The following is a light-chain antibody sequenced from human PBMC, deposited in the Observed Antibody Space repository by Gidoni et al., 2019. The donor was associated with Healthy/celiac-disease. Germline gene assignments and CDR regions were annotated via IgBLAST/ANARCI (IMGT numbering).Light chain of an antibody. CDR1: QSVSSY. Sequence: EIVLTQSPATLSLSPGERATRSCRASQSVSSYLAWYHQKPGQAPRLLIYDASNRATGIPARFSGSGSGTDFTLTISSLEPEDFAVYYCQQRSNWPITFGQGTRLEIK. CDR3: QQRSNWPIT. J-gene: IGKJ5*01. CDR2: DAS. V-gene: IGKV3-11*01.